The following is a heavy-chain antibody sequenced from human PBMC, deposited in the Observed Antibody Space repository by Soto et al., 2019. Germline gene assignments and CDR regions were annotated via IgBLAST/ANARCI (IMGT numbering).Heavy chain of an antibody. CDR1: GYTFTSYG. Sequence: ASVKVSCKASGYTFTSYGMSWVRQAPGQGLEWMGWINTYKGNTNYAQKLQGRVTMTTDTSTSTAYMELRSLRSDDTAVYYCAARSGRDPYYFDYWGQGTLVTVS. J-gene: IGHJ4*02. D-gene: IGHD1-26*01. CDR3: AARSGRDPYYFDY. CDR2: INTYKGNT. V-gene: IGHV1-18*01.